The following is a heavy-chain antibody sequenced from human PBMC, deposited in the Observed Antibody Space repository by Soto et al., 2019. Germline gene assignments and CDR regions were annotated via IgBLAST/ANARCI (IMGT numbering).Heavy chain of an antibody. D-gene: IGHD6-13*01. J-gene: IGHJ5*01. Sequence: ASVKVSCKASGYTFTSYAMHWVRQAPGQRLEWMGWINAGNGNTKYSQKFHGRIAMATDTTASTAHQDVSPLSSQERTFYAWLRVTAFQPMLAAGFDSWGQGTLVTVSS. CDR3: LRVTAFQPMLAAGFDS. V-gene: IGHV1-3*01. CDR1: GYTFTSYA. CDR2: INAGNGNT.